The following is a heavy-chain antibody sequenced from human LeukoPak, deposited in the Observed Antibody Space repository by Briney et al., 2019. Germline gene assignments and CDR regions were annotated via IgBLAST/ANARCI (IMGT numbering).Heavy chain of an antibody. D-gene: IGHD3-22*01. J-gene: IGHJ4*02. V-gene: IGHV3-48*01. CDR2: ISSSSSTI. CDR3: ARVSRRYYYDSSGYLGY. Sequence: SGGSLRLSCAASGFTFSSYSMNWVRQAPGKGLEWVSYISSSSSTIYYADSVKGRFTISRANAKNSLYLQMNSLRAEDTAVYYCARVSRRYYYDSSGYLGYWGQGTLVTVSS. CDR1: GFTFSSYS.